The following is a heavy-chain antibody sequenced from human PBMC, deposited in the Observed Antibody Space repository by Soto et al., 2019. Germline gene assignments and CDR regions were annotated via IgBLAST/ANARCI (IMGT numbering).Heavy chain of an antibody. V-gene: IGHV3-30-3*01. CDR1: GFTFSSYA. J-gene: IGHJ4*02. CDR3: ARAFYSSGYYYVGPFDY. Sequence: PGGSLRLSFAASGFTFSSYAMHWVRQAPGKGLEWVAVISYDGSNKYYADSVKGRFTISRDNSKNTLHLQMNSLRAEDTAVYYCARAFYSSGYYYVGPFDYWGQGTLVTVSS. D-gene: IGHD3-22*01. CDR2: ISYDGSNK.